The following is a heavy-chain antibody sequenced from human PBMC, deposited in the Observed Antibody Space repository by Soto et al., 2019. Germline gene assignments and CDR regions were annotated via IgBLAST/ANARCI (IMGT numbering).Heavy chain of an antibody. CDR1: GGSIRSGGYY. CDR3: ARCRVATTYYYGLDV. Sequence: SETLSLTCTVAGGSIRSGGYYWSWISQHPGKGLEWIGYIYYSGSTYYNPSLKSRVTISVDTSKNQFSLKLSSVTAADTAVYYCARCRVATTYYYGLDVWGQGTTVTVS. V-gene: IGHV4-31*03. J-gene: IGHJ6*02. CDR2: IYYSGST. D-gene: IGHD5-12*01.